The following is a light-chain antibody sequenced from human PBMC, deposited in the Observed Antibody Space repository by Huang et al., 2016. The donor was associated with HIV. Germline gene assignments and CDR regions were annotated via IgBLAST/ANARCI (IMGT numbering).Light chain of an antibody. J-gene: IGKJ5*01. CDR1: QRPLYRSNNKNY. V-gene: IGKV4-1*01. Sequence: DIVMTQSPDSLAVSLGERATINCKSSQRPLYRSNNKNYLAWYQQKPGHPPKLPTYWASTRESGVPDRFSGSGSGTDFTLTISSLQAEDVAVYHCQQFYSTPITFGQGTRLEIK. CDR3: QQFYSTPIT. CDR2: WAS.